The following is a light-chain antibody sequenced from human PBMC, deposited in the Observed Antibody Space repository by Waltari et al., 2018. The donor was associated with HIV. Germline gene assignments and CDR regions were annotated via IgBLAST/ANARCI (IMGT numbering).Light chain of an antibody. V-gene: IGLV1-47*01. CDR2: RNN. J-gene: IGLJ1*01. CDR3: AAWDDSLSGPHYV. Sequence: QSVLTHPPSPSGHPGPRVPTSCSARSPNIGSTYVYWYQHLPGTAPKLLIYRNNQRPSGVPDRFSGSKSGTSASLAISGLRSEDEADYYCAAWDDSLSGPHYVFGTGTKVTVL. CDR1: SPNIGSTY.